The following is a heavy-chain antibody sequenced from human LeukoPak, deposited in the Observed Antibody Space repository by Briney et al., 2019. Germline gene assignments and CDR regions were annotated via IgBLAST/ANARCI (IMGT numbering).Heavy chain of an antibody. Sequence: SETLSLTCTVSGGSISSGGYYWSWIRQPPGKGLEWIGYIYHSGSTYYNPSLKSRVTISVDRSKNQFSLKLSSVTAADTAVYYCARDSGAVGVVVPAWGQGTLVTVSS. CDR3: ARDSGAVGVVVPA. D-gene: IGHD2-2*01. J-gene: IGHJ5*02. CDR2: IYHSGST. V-gene: IGHV4-30-2*01. CDR1: GGSISSGGYY.